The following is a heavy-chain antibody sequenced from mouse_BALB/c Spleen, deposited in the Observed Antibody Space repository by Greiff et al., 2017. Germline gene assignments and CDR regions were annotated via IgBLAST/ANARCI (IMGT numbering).Heavy chain of an antibody. CDR2: ISYSGST. CDR3: ARITTAIFDY. D-gene: IGHD1-2*01. Sequence: EVKLVESGPGLVKPSQSLSLTCTVTGYSITSDYAWNWIRQFPGNKLEWMGYISYSGSTSYNPSLKSRISITRDTSKNQFFLQLNSVTTEDTATYYCARITTAIFDYWGQGTTLTVSS. V-gene: IGHV3-2*02. J-gene: IGHJ2*01. CDR1: GYSITSDYA.